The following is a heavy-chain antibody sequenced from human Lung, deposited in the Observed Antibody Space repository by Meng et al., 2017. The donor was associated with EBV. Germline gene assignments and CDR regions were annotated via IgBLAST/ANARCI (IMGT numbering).Heavy chain of an antibody. CDR2: INHSGST. D-gene: IGHD5-12*01. V-gene: IGHV4-31*11. CDR3: ARGRIEWLPLI. J-gene: IGHJ4*02. Sequence: QVRLQESGPGLMKPSQTLTLTCAVSGGSISRSGSYWSWIRQPPGKGLEWIGEINHSGSTNYNPSLKSRVTISVDTSKNQFSLKLSSVTAADTAVYYCARGRIEWLPLIWGQGTLVTVSS. CDR1: GGSISRSGSY.